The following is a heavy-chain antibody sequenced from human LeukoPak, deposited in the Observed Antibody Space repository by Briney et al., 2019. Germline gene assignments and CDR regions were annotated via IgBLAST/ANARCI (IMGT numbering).Heavy chain of an antibody. J-gene: IGHJ5*02. D-gene: IGHD1-14*01. V-gene: IGHV4-39*01. CDR2: IYYSGST. Sequence: PSETLSLTCTVSGGSISSSSYYWGWIRQPPGKGLEWIGSIYYSGSTYYNPSLKSRVTISVDTSENQFSLKLSSVTAADTAVYYCARHNWNHENWFDPWGQGTLVTVSS. CDR1: GGSISSSSYY. CDR3: ARHNWNHENWFDP.